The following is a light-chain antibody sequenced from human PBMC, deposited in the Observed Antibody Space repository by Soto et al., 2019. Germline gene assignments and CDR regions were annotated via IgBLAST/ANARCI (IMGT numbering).Light chain of an antibody. Sequence: DIQMTQSPSSLSASVGDRVTITCRASQAINNYLAWYQQKPGKVPTLLISAASTLQSGVPSRFSGSGSGTDFTLTISTPHPEDVATYYCQKYNAVPTFGGGTKEEI. J-gene: IGKJ4*01. CDR2: AAS. CDR3: QKYNAVPT. V-gene: IGKV1-27*01. CDR1: QAINNY.